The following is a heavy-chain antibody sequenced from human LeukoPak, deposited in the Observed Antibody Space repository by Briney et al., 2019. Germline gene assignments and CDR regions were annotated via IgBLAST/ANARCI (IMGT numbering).Heavy chain of an antibody. D-gene: IGHD3-3*01. CDR2: IYYSGST. CDR3: ARLRFLEWLLSSEAFDI. V-gene: IGHV4-61*03. J-gene: IGHJ3*02. CDR1: GGSVSSGSYY. Sequence: PSETLSLTCTVSGGSVSSGSYYWSWIRQPPGKGLEWIGYIYYSGSTYYNPSLKSRATISLDTSMNHFSLKMKSVTAADTAVYYCARLRFLEWLLSSEAFDIWGQGTVVTVSS.